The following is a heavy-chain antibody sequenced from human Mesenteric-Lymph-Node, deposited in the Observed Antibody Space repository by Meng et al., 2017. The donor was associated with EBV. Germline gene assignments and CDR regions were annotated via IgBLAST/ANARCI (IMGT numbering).Heavy chain of an antibody. CDR2: IFHTGST. CDR3: ASHTTYSTTGYLFLQH. Sequence: QGQLLESGPGRVKPSGTRSLTCPVSGGSISSNNWWTWVRQPPGKGLEWIGEIFHTGSTNYNPSLKSRVTMSVDKSKNLFSLTLNSVIAADTAVYYCASHTTYSTTGYLFLQHWGQGTLVTVSS. D-gene: IGHD3-9*01. V-gene: IGHV4-4*02. J-gene: IGHJ1*01. CDR1: GGSISSNNW.